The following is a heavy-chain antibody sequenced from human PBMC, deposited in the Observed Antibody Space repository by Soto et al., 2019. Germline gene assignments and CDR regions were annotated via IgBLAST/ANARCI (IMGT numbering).Heavy chain of an antibody. V-gene: IGHV4-39*01. Sequence: KSSETLSLTCTVSGGSISSSSYYWGWIRQPPGKGLEWIGSIYYSGSTYYNPSLKSRVTISVDTSKNQFSLKLSSVTAADTAVYYCARTRTLKAPIFGVVMSYYYYYMDVWGKGTTVTVSS. J-gene: IGHJ6*03. CDR3: ARTRTLKAPIFGVVMSYYYYYMDV. D-gene: IGHD3-3*01. CDR2: IYYSGST. CDR1: GGSISSSSYY.